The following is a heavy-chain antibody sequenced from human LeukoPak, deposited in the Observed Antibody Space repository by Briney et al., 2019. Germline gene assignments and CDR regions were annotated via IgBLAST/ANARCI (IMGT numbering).Heavy chain of an antibody. V-gene: IGHV1-69*04. J-gene: IGHJ4*02. CDR3: FLRQRIAVAGTDLDY. CDR1: GGTFSSYA. D-gene: IGHD6-19*01. Sequence: GASVKVSCKASGGTFSSYAISWVRQAPGQGLEWMGRIIPILGIANYAQKFQGRVTITADKSTSTAYMELSSLRSEDTAVYCCFLRQRIAVAGTDLDYWGQGTLVTVSS. CDR2: IIPILGIA.